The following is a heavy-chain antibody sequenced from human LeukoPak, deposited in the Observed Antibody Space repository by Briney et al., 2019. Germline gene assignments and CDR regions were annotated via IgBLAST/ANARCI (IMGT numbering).Heavy chain of an antibody. CDR2: INHTGST. V-gene: IGHV4-34*01. J-gene: IGHJ4*02. Sequence: SETLSLTCAVSGGSFSGYYWSWIRQPPGKGLEWIGEINHTGSTNYNPSLKSRVTISVDTSKNQFSVKLSSVAAADTAVYYCAKGLGSSGYYLGYWGQGTLVTVSS. CDR1: GGSFSGYY. D-gene: IGHD3-22*01. CDR3: AKGLGSSGYYLGY.